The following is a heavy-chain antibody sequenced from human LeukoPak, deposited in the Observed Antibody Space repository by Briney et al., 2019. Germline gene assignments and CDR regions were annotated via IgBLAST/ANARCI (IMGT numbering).Heavy chain of an antibody. V-gene: IGHV3-30*04. Sequence: GGSLRLSCAASGFTFSSYAMHWVRQAPGKGLEWVAIISYDGSNKYYADSVKGRFTISRDNSKNTLYLQMNSLRAEDTAVYYCARARQRESSRYYLADYYYYSMDVWGKGTTVTVSS. CDR2: ISYDGSNK. D-gene: IGHD3-22*01. J-gene: IGHJ6*03. CDR3: ARARQRESSRYYLADYYYYSMDV. CDR1: GFTFSSYA.